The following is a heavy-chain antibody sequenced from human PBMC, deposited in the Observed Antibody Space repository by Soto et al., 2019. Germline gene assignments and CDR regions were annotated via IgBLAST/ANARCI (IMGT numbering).Heavy chain of an antibody. CDR1: GFAFSSHP. CDR2: ISDSGGLT. Sequence: VQLLESGGDLVHPGGSLRLSCAASGFAFSSHPMSWVRQAPERGLEWVSGISDSGGLTYNADSVKGRFTISRDNSKNTVYLQMNSLRAEDTALYYCARRAFGSSRSFDIWGQGTMLTVSS. CDR3: ARRAFGSSRSFDI. V-gene: IGHV3-23*01. D-gene: IGHD6-6*01. J-gene: IGHJ3*02.